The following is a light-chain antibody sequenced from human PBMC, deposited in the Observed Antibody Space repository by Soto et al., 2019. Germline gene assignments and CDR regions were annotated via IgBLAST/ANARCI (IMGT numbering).Light chain of an antibody. J-gene: IGLJ1*01. V-gene: IGLV1-40*01. CDR2: GNS. CDR3: QSYDSSLSAYV. CDR1: SSNIGAGYD. Sequence: QSVLAQPPSVSGAPGQKVTISCIGSSSNIGAGYDLHWYQQLPGTAPKLLLYGNSNRPSGVPDRFSGSKSGTSGSLAITGLQAEDEADYYCQSYDSSLSAYVFGTGTKLTVL.